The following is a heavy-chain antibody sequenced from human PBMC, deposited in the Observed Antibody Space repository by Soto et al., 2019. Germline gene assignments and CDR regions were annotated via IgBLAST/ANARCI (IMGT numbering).Heavy chain of an antibody. Sequence: QVQLVESGGGVVQSGRSLRLSCAASGFTFSTSGMHWIRQAPGKGLEWVAMISHDGGATYYVDSVKGRFTISRDTDKNTLHCQMDSLRPEDTAKYYCAKDWVSSGWYNWFDPGGREPWSPSLQ. CDR1: GFTFSTSG. J-gene: IGHJ5*02. CDR3: AKDWVSSGWYNWFDP. V-gene: IGHV3-30*18. CDR2: ISHDGGAT. D-gene: IGHD6-13*01.